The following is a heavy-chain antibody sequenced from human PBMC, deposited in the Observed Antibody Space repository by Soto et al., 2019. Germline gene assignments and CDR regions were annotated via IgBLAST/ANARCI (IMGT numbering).Heavy chain of an antibody. Sequence: QVQLQQSGPRLVKPSETLSLTCTVSSGPSRSYNWGWIRQSPRRGLEWIGYVYYTGDTAYNPSRKSRVTISPDTSTNNISPILRSVTAADPAVYYCVRRGIDCRHGLADVWGQWTTGTVSS. J-gene: IGHJ6*02. D-gene: IGHD2-21*02. CDR1: SGPSRSYN. V-gene: IGHV4-59*08. CDR3: VRRGIDCRHGLADV. CDR2: VYYTGDT.